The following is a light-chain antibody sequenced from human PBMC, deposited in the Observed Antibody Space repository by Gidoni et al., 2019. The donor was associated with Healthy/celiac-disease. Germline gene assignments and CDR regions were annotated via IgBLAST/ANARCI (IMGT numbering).Light chain of an antibody. V-gene: IGKV1-8*01. Sequence: AIRITQSPSSLSASTGDRVTITCRASQGISSYCAWYQQKPGKAPKLLIYAASTLHSGVPSRFSGSGSGTDFTLTISCLQSEDFATYYCQQYYSYPWTFGQGTKVEIK. CDR2: AAS. CDR1: QGISSY. J-gene: IGKJ1*01. CDR3: QQYYSYPWT.